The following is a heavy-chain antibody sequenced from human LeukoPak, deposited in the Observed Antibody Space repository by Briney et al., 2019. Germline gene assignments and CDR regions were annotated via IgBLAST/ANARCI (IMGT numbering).Heavy chain of an antibody. CDR2: ISSSSSYI. Sequence: GGSLRLSCAASGFTFSSHSMNWVRQAPGKGLEWVSSISSSSSYIYYADSVKGRFTISRDNAKNSLYLQMNSLRAEDTAVYYCARDEYGSGSYYPTRFDYWGQGTLVTVSS. CDR1: GFTFSSHS. V-gene: IGHV3-21*01. D-gene: IGHD3-10*01. CDR3: ARDEYGSGSYYPTRFDY. J-gene: IGHJ4*02.